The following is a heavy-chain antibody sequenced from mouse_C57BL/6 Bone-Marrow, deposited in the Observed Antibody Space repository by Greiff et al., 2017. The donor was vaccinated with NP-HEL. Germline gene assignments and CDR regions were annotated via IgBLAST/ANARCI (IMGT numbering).Heavy chain of an antibody. D-gene: IGHD1-1*01. Sequence: QVQLKQSDAELVKPGASVKISCKVSGYTFTDYTIHWMKQRPEQGLEWIGYIYPSDGSTKYNEKFKGKATLTVDKSSSTAYMQLNSLTSEDSAVYFCARISVPGSDYFDYWGQGTTLTVSS. J-gene: IGHJ2*01. CDR3: ARISVPGSDYFDY. V-gene: IGHV1-78*01. CDR2: IYPSDGST. CDR1: GYTFTDYT.